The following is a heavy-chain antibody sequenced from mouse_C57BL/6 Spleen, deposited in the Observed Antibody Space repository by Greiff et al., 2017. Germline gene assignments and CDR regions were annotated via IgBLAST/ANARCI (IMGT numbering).Heavy chain of an antibody. D-gene: IGHD1-1*01. V-gene: IGHV1-59*01. Sequence: QVQLQQPGAELVRPGTSVKLSCKASGYTFTSYWMHWVKQRPGQGLEWIGVIDPSDSYTNYNQKFKGKATLTVDTSSSTAYMQLSSLTSEDSAVYYCARAHYYGSGAWFAYWGQGTLVTVSA. CDR2: IDPSDSYT. J-gene: IGHJ3*01. CDR1: GYTFTSYW. CDR3: ARAHYYGSGAWFAY.